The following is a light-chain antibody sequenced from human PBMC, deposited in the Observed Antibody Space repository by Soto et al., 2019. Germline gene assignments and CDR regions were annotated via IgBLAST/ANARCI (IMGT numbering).Light chain of an antibody. Sequence: EIVLTHSPGTLSLSPGERATLSFSASQSVNSNYLAWYQQKPGQAPRLLIYGASNRATGIPDRFSGSGSGTDLTLIINRLEPEDVAIYYCQQYGGSPRITFGQGTRLEIK. CDR1: QSVNSNY. V-gene: IGKV3-20*01. CDR3: QQYGGSPRIT. CDR2: GAS. J-gene: IGKJ5*01.